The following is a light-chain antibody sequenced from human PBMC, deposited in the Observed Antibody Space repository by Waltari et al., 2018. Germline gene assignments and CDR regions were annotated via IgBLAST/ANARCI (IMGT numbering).Light chain of an antibody. Sequence: EIVLTQSPGTLSLSPGDRATLSCRASQRVSSSYLAWYQQKPGRAPRLLIYGASSRATGIPDRFSDSGSGTDFTLTISRLEPEDVAVYYCLQYGTSPFTFGQGTKLEIK. CDR1: QRVSSSY. CDR2: GAS. CDR3: LQYGTSPFT. J-gene: IGKJ2*01. V-gene: IGKV3-20*01.